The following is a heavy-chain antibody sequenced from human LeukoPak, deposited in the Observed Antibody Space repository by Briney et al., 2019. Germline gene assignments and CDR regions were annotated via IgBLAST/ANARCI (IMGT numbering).Heavy chain of an antibody. J-gene: IGHJ4*02. CDR2: FSSSSSYI. Sequence: SGGSLRLSCAASGFTFSSYSMNWVRQAPGKGLEWVSSFSSSSSYIYYADSVKGRFTISRDNAKNSLYLQMNSLRAEDTAVYYCARDDYYYDSSGYYIIVYWGQGTLVTVSS. D-gene: IGHD3-22*01. CDR1: GFTFSSYS. V-gene: IGHV3-21*01. CDR3: ARDDYYYDSSGYYIIVY.